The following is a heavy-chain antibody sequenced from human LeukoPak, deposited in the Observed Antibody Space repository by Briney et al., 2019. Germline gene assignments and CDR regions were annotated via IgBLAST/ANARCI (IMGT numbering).Heavy chain of an antibody. CDR1: GGSFSDYF. Sequence: SDTLSLTCAVWGGSFSDYFWSWLRQPPGKGLEWIGEMNHSGSTKYNPALKSRGIISVDASKSQFSLMLSSVTAADTAVYYCARNLVLAGLHPHDYWGQGTLVTVSS. CDR3: ARNLVLAGLHPHDY. D-gene: IGHD2-15*01. V-gene: IGHV4-34*01. J-gene: IGHJ4*02. CDR2: MNHSGST.